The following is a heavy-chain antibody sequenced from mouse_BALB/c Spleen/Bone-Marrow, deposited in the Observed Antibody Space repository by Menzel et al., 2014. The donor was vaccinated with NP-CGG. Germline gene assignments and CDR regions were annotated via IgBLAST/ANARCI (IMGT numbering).Heavy chain of an antibody. CDR3: AIVTTAWYFDV. D-gene: IGHD1-2*01. Sequence: DVKLVESGPSLVKPSQTLSLTCSVTGDSIXSGYRNWIRKFPGNKLEYMGYISYSGNTYYNPSLKSRISITRDTFKNQYYLQLNSVTTEDTATYYCAIVTTAWYFDVWGAGTTVTVSP. CDR2: ISYSGNT. CDR1: GDSIXSGY. J-gene: IGHJ1*01. V-gene: IGHV3-8*02.